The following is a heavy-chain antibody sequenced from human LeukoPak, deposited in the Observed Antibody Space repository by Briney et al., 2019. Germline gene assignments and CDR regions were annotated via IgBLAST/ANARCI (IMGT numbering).Heavy chain of an antibody. CDR2: IYYSGST. CDR3: ARIDYGDYPHPDY. CDR1: GGSISSGGYY. J-gene: IGHJ4*02. Sequence: SQTLSLTCTVSGGSISSGGYYWSWIRQHPGKGLEWIGYIYYSGSTYCNPSLKSRVTISVDTSKNQFSLKLSSVTAADTAVYYCARIDYGDYPHPDYWGQGTLVTVSS. V-gene: IGHV4-31*03. D-gene: IGHD4-17*01.